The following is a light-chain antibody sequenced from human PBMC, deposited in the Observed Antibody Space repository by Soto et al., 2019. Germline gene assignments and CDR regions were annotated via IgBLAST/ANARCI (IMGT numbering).Light chain of an antibody. J-gene: IGKJ1*01. CDR3: QQYARSTWT. CDR1: QSISGSS. Sequence: EIVLTQSPGTLSLSPGERATLSCRASQSISGSSLAWYQQKPGQAPRLLIFGSSIRASGIPDRFSGSGSGTEFTLTIRRLEPEDVAVYYCQQYARSTWTFGQGTKVEIK. V-gene: IGKV3-20*01. CDR2: GSS.